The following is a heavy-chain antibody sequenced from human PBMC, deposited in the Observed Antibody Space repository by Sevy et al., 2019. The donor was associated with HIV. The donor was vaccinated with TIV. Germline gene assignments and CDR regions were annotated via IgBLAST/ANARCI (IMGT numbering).Heavy chain of an antibody. D-gene: IGHD6-19*01. CDR1: GFTFSNYG. J-gene: IGHJ6*02. V-gene: IGHV3-30*18. CDR2: TSYNEGGE. CDR3: AKDTGSSGYDHYGLDV. Sequence: GGSLRLSCVASGFTFSNYGTHWVRQAPGKGLEWVAITSYNEGGENYADSVKGRFTISRDNSKNPVYLQMYRLTTEDTGAYYSAKDTGSSGYDHYGLDVWGQGTTVTVSS.